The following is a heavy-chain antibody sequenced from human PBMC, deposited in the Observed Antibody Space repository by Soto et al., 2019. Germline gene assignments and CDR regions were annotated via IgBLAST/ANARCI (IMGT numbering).Heavy chain of an antibody. CDR3: AIFRTVTTPFDY. CDR1: GFSFNDYA. J-gene: IGHJ4*02. CDR2: ISWNSGNI. V-gene: IGHV3-9*01. Sequence: EVQLVESGGGLVQPGRSLRLSCAASGFSFNDYAVHWVRQAPGKGLEWVSGISWNSGNIGYADSVKGRFTISRDNAESSLYLQMNSLGAEDTALYYCAIFRTVTTPFDYGGQGALSPSPQ. D-gene: IGHD4-17*01.